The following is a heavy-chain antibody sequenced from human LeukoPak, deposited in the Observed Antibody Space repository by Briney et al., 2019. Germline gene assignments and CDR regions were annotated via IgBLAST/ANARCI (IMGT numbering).Heavy chain of an antibody. CDR2: INHSGSN. CDR1: GGFFSGYY. J-gene: IGHJ4*02. Sequence: SATLSLTCAAYGGFFSGYYWSWIRPPPGKGLEWTGEINHSGSNNYNPSLKSRVTISVDTSKNQFCLKLSSVTAADTAVYYCARVVTIFGVVIQYYFDYWGQGTLVTVSS. V-gene: IGHV4-34*01. CDR3: ARVVTIFGVVIQYYFDY. D-gene: IGHD3-3*01.